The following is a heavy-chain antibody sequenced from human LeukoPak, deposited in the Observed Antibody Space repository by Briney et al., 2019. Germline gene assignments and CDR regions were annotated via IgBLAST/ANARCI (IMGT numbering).Heavy chain of an antibody. Sequence: ASVKVSCKASGYTFTSYGISWVRQAPGQGLEWMGWISAYNGNTNYAQKLQGRVTMTTDTSTSTAYVELRSLRSDDTAVYYCARRRRNYYGSGGPDAFDIWGQGTMVTVSS. J-gene: IGHJ3*02. CDR2: ISAYNGNT. CDR3: ARRRRNYYGSGGPDAFDI. D-gene: IGHD3-10*01. V-gene: IGHV1-18*01. CDR1: GYTFTSYG.